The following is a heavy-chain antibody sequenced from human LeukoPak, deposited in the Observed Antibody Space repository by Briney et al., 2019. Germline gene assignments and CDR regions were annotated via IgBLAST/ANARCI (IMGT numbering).Heavy chain of an antibody. CDR3: ARGPTGELSLSEYFQH. Sequence: ASVKVSCKASGYTFTSYDINWVRQATGQGLEWMGWMNPNSGNTGYAQKFQGRVTMTRNTSISTAYMELSSLRSEDTAVYYCARGPTGELSLSEYFQHWGQGTLVTVSS. J-gene: IGHJ1*01. V-gene: IGHV1-8*01. CDR2: MNPNSGNT. D-gene: IGHD3-16*02. CDR1: GYTFTSYD.